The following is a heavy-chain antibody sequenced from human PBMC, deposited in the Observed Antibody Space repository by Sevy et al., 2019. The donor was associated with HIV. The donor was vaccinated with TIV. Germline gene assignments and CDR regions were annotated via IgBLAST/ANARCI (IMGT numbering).Heavy chain of an antibody. D-gene: IGHD2-2*01. V-gene: IGHV1-2*02. J-gene: IGHJ3*02. CDR1: GYTFTGYY. CDR3: AREYCSSTSCYDDAFDI. Sequence: ASAKVSCKASGYTFTGYYMHWVRQAPGQGLEWMGWINPNSGGTNYAQKFQGRVTMTRDTSISTAYMELSRLRSDDTAVYYCAREYCSSTSCYDDAFDIWGQGTMVTVSS. CDR2: INPNSGGT.